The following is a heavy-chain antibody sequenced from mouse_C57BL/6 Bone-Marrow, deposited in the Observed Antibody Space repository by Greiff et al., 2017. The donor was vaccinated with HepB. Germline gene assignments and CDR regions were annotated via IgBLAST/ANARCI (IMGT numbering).Heavy chain of an antibody. D-gene: IGHD1-1*01. V-gene: IGHV1-4*01. CDR1: GYTFTSYT. CDR3: ARTGSSSWFAY. Sequence: VHLVESGAELARPGASVKMSCKASGYTFTSYTMHWVKQRPGQGLEWIGYINPSSGYTKYNQKFKDKATLTADKSSSTAYMQLSSLTSEDSAVYYCARTGSSSWFAYWGQGTLVTVSA. J-gene: IGHJ3*01. CDR2: INPSSGYT.